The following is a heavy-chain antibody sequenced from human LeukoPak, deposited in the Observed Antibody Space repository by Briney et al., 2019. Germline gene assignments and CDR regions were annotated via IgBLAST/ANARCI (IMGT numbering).Heavy chain of an antibody. CDR1: GGSISSSNW. Sequence: SETLSLTCAVSGGSISSSNWWRWVRPPPGKGLEWIGEIYHSGSTNYNPSLKSRVTISVDKSKNQFSLKLSSVTAADTAVYYCARGRVRGVIITPYYYYGMDVWGKGTTVTVSS. CDR3: ARGRVRGVIITPYYYYGMDV. CDR2: IYHSGST. D-gene: IGHD3-10*01. J-gene: IGHJ6*04. V-gene: IGHV4-4*02.